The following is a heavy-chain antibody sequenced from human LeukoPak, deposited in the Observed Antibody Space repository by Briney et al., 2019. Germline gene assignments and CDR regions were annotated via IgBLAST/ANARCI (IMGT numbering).Heavy chain of an antibody. CDR3: ARGDNSGWYFDY. V-gene: IGHV5-51*01. CDR1: GYSFTSHW. J-gene: IGHJ4*02. Sequence: GESLKISCKASGYSFTSHWIGWVRRMPGKGLEWMGIIYPGDSDTRYSPSFQGQVTISADKSISTAYLQWSTLQAPDTAMYYCARGDNSGWYFDYWGQGTLVTVSS. D-gene: IGHD6-19*01. CDR2: IYPGDSDT.